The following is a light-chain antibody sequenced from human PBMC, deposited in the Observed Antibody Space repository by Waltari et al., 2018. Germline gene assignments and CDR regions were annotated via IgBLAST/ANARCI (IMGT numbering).Light chain of an antibody. Sequence: DIQMTQSPPSLSASVGDSVTISCRASENVNEYLNWYQQKSGKAPKLLISKASILQSGVPSRFSGSGSGTDYTFTVSSLQSEDVATYYCQHGYGTPYSFGQGTKVEIK. V-gene: IGKV1-39*01. J-gene: IGKJ2*03. CDR2: KAS. CDR1: ENVNEY. CDR3: QHGYGTPYS.